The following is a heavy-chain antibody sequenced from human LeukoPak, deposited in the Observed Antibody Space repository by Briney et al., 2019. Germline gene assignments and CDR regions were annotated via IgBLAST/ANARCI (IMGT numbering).Heavy chain of an antibody. CDR1: GDSISGADYY. V-gene: IGHV4-30-4*01. D-gene: IGHD4-17*01. Sequence: SQTLSLTCTVSGDSISGADYYWSWIRQPPGRGLEWIAYVYYSGSTYYNPSLKSRLTISVDTSKNQFSLKLNSVTAADTAVYYCARGGGGSSTVTTYWFDPWGQGALVTVSS. J-gene: IGHJ5*02. CDR3: ARGGGGSSTVTTYWFDP. CDR2: VYYSGST.